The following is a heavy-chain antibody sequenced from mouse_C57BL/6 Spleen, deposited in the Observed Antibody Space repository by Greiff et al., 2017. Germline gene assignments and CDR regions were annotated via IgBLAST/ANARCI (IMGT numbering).Heavy chain of an antibody. V-gene: IGHV1-15*01. CDR1: GYTFTDYE. CDR3: TSEDYYGSSPVY. CDR2: IDPETGGT. Sequence: VQLQQSGAELVRPGASVTLSCKASGYTFTDYEMHWVKQTPVHGLEWIGAIDPETGGTAYNQKFKGKAILTADKSSSTAYMELRSLPSEVSAVYYCTSEDYYGSSPVYWGQGTTLTVSS. J-gene: IGHJ2*01. D-gene: IGHD1-1*01.